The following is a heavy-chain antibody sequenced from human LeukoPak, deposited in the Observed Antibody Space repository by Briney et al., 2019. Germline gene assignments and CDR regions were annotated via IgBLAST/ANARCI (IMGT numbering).Heavy chain of an antibody. CDR1: GDSVSSNSAA. Sequence: SQTLSLTCAISGDSVSSNSAAWNWIRQSPSRGLEWLGRTYYRSKWYNDYAVSVKSRITINPDTSKNQFSLQLNSVTPEDTAVYYCARAGGYYYDSSAVRGPFDYWGQGTLVTVSS. CDR3: ARAGGYYYDSSAVRGPFDY. J-gene: IGHJ4*02. V-gene: IGHV6-1*01. CDR2: TYYRSKWYN. D-gene: IGHD3-22*01.